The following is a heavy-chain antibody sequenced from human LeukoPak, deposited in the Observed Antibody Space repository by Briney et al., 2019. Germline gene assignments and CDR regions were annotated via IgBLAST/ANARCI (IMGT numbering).Heavy chain of an antibody. CDR1: GFNFNNHW. J-gene: IGHJ4*02. V-gene: IGHV3-7*01. Sequence: GGSLRLSCAASGFNFNNHWMAWARQAPGKGLEWVTNIKPDGRGQNYVDSVKGRFTISRDNAKNSLYLQMNSLRAEDTAVYYCANEEWYRFNYWGQGILVTVSS. D-gene: IGHD3-3*01. CDR2: IKPDGRGQ. CDR3: ANEEWYRFNY.